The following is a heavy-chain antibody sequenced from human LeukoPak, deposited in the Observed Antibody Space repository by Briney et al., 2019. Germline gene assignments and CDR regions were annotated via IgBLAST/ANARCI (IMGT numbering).Heavy chain of an antibody. CDR1: GYTFTGYY. V-gene: IGHV1-2*02. D-gene: IGHD1-7*01. Sequence: ASVTVSCKASGYTFTGYYMHWVRQAPGQGLEWMGWINPNSGGTNYAQKFQGRVTITTDESTSTAYMELSSLRSEDTAVYYCARAGPTGTTSFYYYYMDVWGKGTTVTVSS. CDR2: INPNSGGT. J-gene: IGHJ6*03. CDR3: ARAGPTGTTSFYYYYMDV.